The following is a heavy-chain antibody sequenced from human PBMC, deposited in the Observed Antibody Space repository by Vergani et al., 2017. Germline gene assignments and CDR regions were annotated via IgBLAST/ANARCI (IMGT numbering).Heavy chain of an antibody. V-gene: IGHV7-4-1*02. CDR3: AREAETLDIVVVGAAPSVATWFDP. J-gene: IGHJ5*02. CDR1: GYTFTSYA. Sequence: QVQLVQSGSELKKPGASVKVSCKASGYTFTSYAMNWVRQAPGQGLEWMGWINTNTGNPTYAQGFTGRFVFSLDTSVSTAYLQISSLKAEDTAVYYCAREAETLDIVVVGAAPSVATWFDPWGQGTLVTVSS. CDR2: INTNTGNP. D-gene: IGHD2-15*01.